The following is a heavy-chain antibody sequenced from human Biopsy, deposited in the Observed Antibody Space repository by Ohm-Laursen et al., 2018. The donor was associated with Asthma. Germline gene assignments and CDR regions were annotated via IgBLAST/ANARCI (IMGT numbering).Heavy chain of an antibody. Sequence: GASEKASCKASGYTFIGFHINWMREARGQGIEWMGRINPNSGGTNYAQKFQGRVTMTRDTSISTAYMEVSRLRSDDTAVYYCARGQKSAGDRWFDPWGQGTLVTVSS. D-gene: IGHD6-13*01. J-gene: IGHJ5*02. CDR1: GYTFIGFH. CDR2: INPNSGGT. CDR3: ARGQKSAGDRWFDP. V-gene: IGHV1-2*06.